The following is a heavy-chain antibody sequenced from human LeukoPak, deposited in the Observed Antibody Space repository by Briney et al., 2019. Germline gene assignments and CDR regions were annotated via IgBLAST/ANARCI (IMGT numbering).Heavy chain of an antibody. CDR1: GGSISSYY. CDR3: ARVNSGWPYFDY. J-gene: IGHJ4*02. D-gene: IGHD5-12*01. CDR2: IYSSGST. Sequence: PSETLSLTCSVSGGSISSYYWSWIRQPPGKGLEWIGYIYSSGSTNYNPSLKSRVTISIDTSKNQFSLKLRAVTAADTAVYYCARVNSGWPYFDYWGQGTLVTVSS. V-gene: IGHV4-59*01.